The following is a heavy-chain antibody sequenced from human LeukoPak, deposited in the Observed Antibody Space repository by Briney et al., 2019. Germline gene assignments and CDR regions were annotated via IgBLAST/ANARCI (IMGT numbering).Heavy chain of an antibody. J-gene: IGHJ4*02. CDR2: ITGSGYDT. V-gene: IGHV3-23*01. CDR3: AKNLRVSSHYGIDY. D-gene: IGHD4-17*01. Sequence: PGGSLRLSCAASGFTFSSFAMSWVRQAPGKGLEWLSVITGSGYDTNSADSAKGRFTISRDNSKNTLYLQMNNLRAEDTAVYYCAKNLRVSSHYGIDYWGQGTLVTVSS. CDR1: GFTFSSFA.